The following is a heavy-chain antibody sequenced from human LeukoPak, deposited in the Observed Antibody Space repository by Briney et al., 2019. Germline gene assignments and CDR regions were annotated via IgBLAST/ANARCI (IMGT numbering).Heavy chain of an antibody. D-gene: IGHD1-1*01. Sequence: GGSLRLSCVASGFTFSNYAMTWVRQAPGKGLEWVSAITGSGDTTYYADSVKGRFTISRDNSKNTLYLQMNSLRAEDTAVYYCARGVRYRAPVWFDPWGQGTLVTVSS. CDR3: ARGVRYRAPVWFDP. J-gene: IGHJ5*02. CDR2: ITGSGDTT. CDR1: GFTFSNYA. V-gene: IGHV3-23*01.